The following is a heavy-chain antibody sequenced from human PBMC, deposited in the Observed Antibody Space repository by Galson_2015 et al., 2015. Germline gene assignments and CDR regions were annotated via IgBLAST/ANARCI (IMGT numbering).Heavy chain of an antibody. D-gene: IGHD3-16*02. CDR2: IYSGGST. V-gene: IGHV3-53*01. Sequence: SLRLSCAASGFTVSSNYMSWVRQAPGKGLEWVSVIYSGGSTYYADSVKGRFTISRDNSKNTLYLQMNSLRAEDTAVYYCASIPYDYIWGSYPDAFDTWGQGTMVTVSS. J-gene: IGHJ3*02. CDR1: GFTVSSNY. CDR3: ASIPYDYIWGSYPDAFDT.